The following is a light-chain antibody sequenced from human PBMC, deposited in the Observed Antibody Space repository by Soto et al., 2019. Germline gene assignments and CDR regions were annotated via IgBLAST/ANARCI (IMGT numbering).Light chain of an antibody. CDR2: GAS. CDR1: QSVSNNF. Sequence: EIVLTQSPGTLSLSPGERATLSCRASQSVSNNFLAWYQEKPGQAPRILIYGASSRATGTPDRFSGSGSGTDFTLTISRLEPEDFAVYYCQQYGSSGTFGQGTKVDIK. J-gene: IGKJ1*01. CDR3: QQYGSSGT. V-gene: IGKV3-20*01.